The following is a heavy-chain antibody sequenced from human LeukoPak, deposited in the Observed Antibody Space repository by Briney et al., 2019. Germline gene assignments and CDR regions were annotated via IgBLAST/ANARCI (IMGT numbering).Heavy chain of an antibody. J-gene: IGHJ4*02. D-gene: IGHD2-2*01. V-gene: IGHV4-34*01. CDR1: GGSFSGYY. CDR3: ARGRNGIVVVPAVTNFDY. CDR2: INHSGST. Sequence: SETLSLTCAVYGGSFSGYYWSWIRQPPGKGLEWIGEINHSGSTNYNPSLKSRVTISVDTSKNQFSLKLSSVTAADTAVYYCARGRNGIVVVPAVTNFDYWGQGTLVTVSS.